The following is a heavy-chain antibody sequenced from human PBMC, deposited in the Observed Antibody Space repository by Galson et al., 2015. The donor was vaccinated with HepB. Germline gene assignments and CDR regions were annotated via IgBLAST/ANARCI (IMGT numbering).Heavy chain of an antibody. CDR2: ISYDGSNK. J-gene: IGHJ4*02. CDR1: GFTFSSYA. Sequence: SLRLSCAASGFTFSSYAMHWVRQAPGKGLEWVAVISYDGSNKYYADSVKGRFTISRDNSKNTLYLQMNSLRAEDTAVYYCARDKGQYGDYEGVFDYWGQGTLVTVSS. V-gene: IGHV3-30-3*01. D-gene: IGHD4-17*01. CDR3: ARDKGQYGDYEGVFDY.